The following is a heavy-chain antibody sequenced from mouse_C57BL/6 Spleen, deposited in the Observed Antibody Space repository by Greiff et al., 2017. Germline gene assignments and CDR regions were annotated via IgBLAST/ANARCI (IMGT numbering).Heavy chain of an antibody. V-gene: IGHV1-64*01. CDR2: IHPNSGST. D-gene: IGHD2-3*01. Sequence: QVQLQQPGAELVKPGASVKLSCKASGYTFTSYWMHWVKQRPGQGLEWIGMIHPNSGSTNYNEKFKSKATLTVDKSSSTAYMQLSSLTSEDSAVYYCARSDGYYADWYFDVWGTGTTVTVSS. J-gene: IGHJ1*03. CDR1: GYTFTSYW. CDR3: ARSDGYYADWYFDV.